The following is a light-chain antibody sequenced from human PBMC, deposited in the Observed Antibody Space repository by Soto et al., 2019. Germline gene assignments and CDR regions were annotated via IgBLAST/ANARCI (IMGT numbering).Light chain of an antibody. CDR3: QQRSDWPST. V-gene: IGKV3-11*01. Sequence: EIVLTQSPATLSLSPGDRASLSCMASQSVGSYLGWYQQRPGQAPRLLIYDASNRATGIPARFSRSGSGTDYTLTISSLEPEGFAVYYCQQRSDWPSTFGGGTKVEIK. CDR2: DAS. J-gene: IGKJ4*01. CDR1: QSVGSY.